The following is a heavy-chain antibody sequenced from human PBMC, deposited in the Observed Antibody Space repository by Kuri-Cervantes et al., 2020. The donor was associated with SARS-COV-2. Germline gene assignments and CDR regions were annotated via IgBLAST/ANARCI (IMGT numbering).Heavy chain of an antibody. CDR1: GYSISSGYY. D-gene: IGHD3-10*01. Sequence: SETLSLTCAVSGYSISSGYYWGWIRQPPGKGLEWIGSIYHSGGTNYNPSLKSRVTMSVDTSKNQFSLKLSSVTAADTAVYYCARVFSPIMVGGVRLNWFDPWGQGTLVTVSS. J-gene: IGHJ5*02. CDR2: IYHSGGT. V-gene: IGHV4-38-2*01. CDR3: ARVFSPIMVGGVRLNWFDP.